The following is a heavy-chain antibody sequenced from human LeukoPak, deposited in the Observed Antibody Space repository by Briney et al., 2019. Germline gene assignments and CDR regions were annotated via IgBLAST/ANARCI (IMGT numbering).Heavy chain of an antibody. Sequence: ASVKVSCKASGYTFTGYNMHWVRQAPGEGLEWKGRINTNSGGTNYEHKFHGRVTITRGTSTNTHSTGLSSLRTADTAAFSSARTLSFDDGGPRTLVTVTA. CDR3: ARTLSFDD. V-gene: IGHV1-2*06. J-gene: IGHJ4*02. CDR2: INTNSGGT. CDR1: GYTFTGYN.